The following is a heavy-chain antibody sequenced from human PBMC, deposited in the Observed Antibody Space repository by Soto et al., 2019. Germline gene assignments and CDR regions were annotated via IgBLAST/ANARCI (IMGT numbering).Heavy chain of an antibody. CDR1: GGTFSSYA. Sequence: QVQLVQSGAAVKKPGSSVKVSCKASGGTFSSYAISWVRQAPGQGLEWMGGIIPIFGTANYAQKFQGRVTITADESTSTAYMELISLRSEDTAVYYCASEREIRPYYFDYWGQGTLVTVSS. V-gene: IGHV1-69*12. CDR2: IIPIFGTA. J-gene: IGHJ4*02. D-gene: IGHD4-17*01. CDR3: ASEREIRPYYFDY.